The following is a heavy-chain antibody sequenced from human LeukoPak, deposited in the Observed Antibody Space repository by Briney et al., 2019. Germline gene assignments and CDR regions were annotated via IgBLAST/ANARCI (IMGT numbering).Heavy chain of an antibody. D-gene: IGHD5-12*01. V-gene: IGHV1-2*02. CDR1: GYTFTGYY. CDR3: SRVFRVATPSLGY. J-gene: IGHJ4*02. Sequence: GASVKVSCKASGYTFTGYYMHWVRQAPGQGLEWMGWINPNSGGTNYAQKFQGRVTMTRDTSISTAYMELSRLRSDDTAIYYCSRVFRVATPSLGYWGGEGLVIVPS. CDR2: INPNSGGT.